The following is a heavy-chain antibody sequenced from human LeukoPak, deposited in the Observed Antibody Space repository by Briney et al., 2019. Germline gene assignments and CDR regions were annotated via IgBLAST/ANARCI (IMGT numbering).Heavy chain of an antibody. CDR2: ISPSGGST. CDR3: ARGGGGSYSPGGDY. CDR1: GYTFTSNY. Sequence: GASVKVSCKAFGYTFTSNYMHWVGQAPGQGLEWMGVISPSGGSTTYAQKFQGRVTLTRDMSTSTDYLELSSLRSEDTAVYYCARGGGGSYSPGGDYWGQGTLVTVSS. V-gene: IGHV1-46*01. J-gene: IGHJ4*02. D-gene: IGHD1-26*01.